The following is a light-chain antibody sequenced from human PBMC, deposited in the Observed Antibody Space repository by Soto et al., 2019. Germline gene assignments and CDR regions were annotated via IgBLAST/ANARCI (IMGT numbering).Light chain of an antibody. CDR2: KAS. Sequence: DIQMTQSPSTLSASVGDRVTITCRASQSISSWLAWYQQKPGKAPKLLIYKASSLESGVPSRLSGSGSGTXXXXXIXXXQPDDFATYYCQQYNSYSWTFGQGTKVEIK. J-gene: IGKJ1*01. CDR1: QSISSW. V-gene: IGKV1-5*03. CDR3: QQYNSYSWT.